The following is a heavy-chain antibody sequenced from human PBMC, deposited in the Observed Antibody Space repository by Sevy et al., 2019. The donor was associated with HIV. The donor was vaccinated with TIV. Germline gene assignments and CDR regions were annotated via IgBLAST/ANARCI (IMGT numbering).Heavy chain of an antibody. CDR2: IIPIFGTP. J-gene: IGHJ3*02. Sequence: ASVKVSSKASGDTFSTYGLSWVRQAPGQGLEWMGGIIPIFGTPNYAQKFQGRVTITTDESAGTAYMELSSLRSEDTAMYYGAGVECVARTGDQDAFDIWGHGTLVTVSS. CDR3: AGVECVARTGDQDAFDI. V-gene: IGHV1-69*05. D-gene: IGHD7-27*01. CDR1: GDTFSTYG.